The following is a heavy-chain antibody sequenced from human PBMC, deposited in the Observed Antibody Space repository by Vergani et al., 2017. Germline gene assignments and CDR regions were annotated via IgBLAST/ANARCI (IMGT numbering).Heavy chain of an antibody. Sequence: EVQLVESGGGLVQPGGSLRLSCAASGFTFSSYDMHWVRQATGKGLEWVSAIGTAGDTYYPGSVKGRFTISRENAKNSLYLQMNSLRAGDTAVYYCARAPLGYYGSGSSFDYWGQGTLVTVSS. CDR1: GFTFSSYD. D-gene: IGHD3-10*01. CDR2: IGTAGDT. J-gene: IGHJ4*02. V-gene: IGHV3-13*01. CDR3: ARAPLGYYGSGSSFDY.